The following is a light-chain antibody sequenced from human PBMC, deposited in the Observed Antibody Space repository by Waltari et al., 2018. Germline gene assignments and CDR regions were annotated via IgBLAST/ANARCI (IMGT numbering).Light chain of an antibody. CDR1: SSGIGYFNL. CDR2: EVN. V-gene: IGLV2-23*02. CDR3: CSYIGDSAWV. Sequence: QSALTQPSSVSGSPGQSITISCPGTSSGIGYFNLFSWYQQDPGKAPKVIIYEVNKRPSGVSNRFSGSKSGNTASLTISGLQAEDEADYYCCSYIGDSAWVFGGGTKVTVL. J-gene: IGLJ3*02.